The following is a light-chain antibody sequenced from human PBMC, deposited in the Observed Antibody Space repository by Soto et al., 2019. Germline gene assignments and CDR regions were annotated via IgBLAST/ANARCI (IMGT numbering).Light chain of an antibody. V-gene: IGKV3-11*01. CDR1: QSVSSY. CDR2: EAS. Sequence: EIVLTQSPATLSLSPGERATLSCRASQSVSSYLAWYQQKPGQAPRLLIYEASNRATGIPARFSGSGSGTDFHLTISSLEPEDFAVYYCQQRSNWPPGSTFGPGTKVDIK. J-gene: IGKJ3*01. CDR3: QQRSNWPPGST.